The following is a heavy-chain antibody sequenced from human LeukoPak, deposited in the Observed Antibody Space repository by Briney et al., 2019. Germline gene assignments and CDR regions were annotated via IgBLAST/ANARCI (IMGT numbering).Heavy chain of an antibody. CDR2: ISAYNGNT. D-gene: IGHD6-13*01. V-gene: IGHV1-18*01. Sequence: GASVKVSCKASSYTFTSYGISWVRQAPGQGLEWMGWISAYNGNTNYAQKLQGRVTMTTDTSTSTAYMELRSLRSDDTAAYYCARDPGQQLLSSWFDPWGQGTLVTVSS. CDR3: ARDPGQQLLSSWFDP. CDR1: SYTFTSYG. J-gene: IGHJ5*02.